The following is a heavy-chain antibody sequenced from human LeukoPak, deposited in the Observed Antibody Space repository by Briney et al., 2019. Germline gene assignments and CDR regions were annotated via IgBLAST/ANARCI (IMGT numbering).Heavy chain of an antibody. Sequence: GGSLRLSCEASGFSFRSYGMHSVRQAPGKGLEWVAFLRYDGTTKFYGDSVKGRFAISRDTSKNTLYLQINSLRTDDTAVYYCAKDLSRGNYPIAFDVWGQGTVVTVSS. D-gene: IGHD3-22*01. V-gene: IGHV3-30*02. CDR3: AKDLSRGNYPIAFDV. CDR1: GFSFRSYG. CDR2: LRYDGTTK. J-gene: IGHJ3*01.